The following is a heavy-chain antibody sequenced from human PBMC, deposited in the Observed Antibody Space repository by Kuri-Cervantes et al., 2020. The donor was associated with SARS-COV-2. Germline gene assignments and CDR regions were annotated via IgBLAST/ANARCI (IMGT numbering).Heavy chain of an antibody. V-gene: IGHV4-34*01. CDR1: GGSFSGYY. CDR2: INHSGST. J-gene: IGHJ4*02. CDR3: ARRGLKARQYFGS. D-gene: IGHD3-10*01. Sequence: GSLRLSCAVYGGSFSGYYWSWIRQPPGKGLEWIGEINHSGSTNYNPSLKSPVTMTLDTSMKHFSLNLSYVTAADTAVYYCARRGLKARQYFGSWGQGTLVTVSS.